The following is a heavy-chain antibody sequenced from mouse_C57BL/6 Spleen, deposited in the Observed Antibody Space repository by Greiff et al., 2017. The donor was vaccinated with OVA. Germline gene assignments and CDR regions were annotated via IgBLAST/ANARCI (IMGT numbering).Heavy chain of an antibody. CDR3: ARKGYYGSSPFDY. V-gene: IGHV1-26*01. Sequence: VQLQQSGPELVKPGASVKISCKASGYTFTDYYMNWVKQSHGKSLEWIGDINPNNGGTSYNQKFKGKATLTVDKSSSTAYMELRSLTSEDSAVYYCARKGYYGSSPFDYWGQGTTLTVSS. CDR1: GYTFTDYY. D-gene: IGHD1-1*01. CDR2: INPNNGGT. J-gene: IGHJ2*01.